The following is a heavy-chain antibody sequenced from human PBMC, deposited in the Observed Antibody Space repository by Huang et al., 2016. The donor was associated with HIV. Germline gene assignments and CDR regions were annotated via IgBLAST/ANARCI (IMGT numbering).Heavy chain of an antibody. CDR3: SPTGDDYFYYYMDV. J-gene: IGHJ6*03. V-gene: IGHV3-49*03. Sequence: VESGGDAVQSGRSLRLSCRGSGFIFNDFAINWFRQSPRKGMEWLGFGGSIAFGGASKSAPSVKDRFSVSRDEAKNVAFLQMENLQVDDTAVYYCSPTGDDYFYYYMDVWGNGTTVIVS. D-gene: IGHD4-17*01. CDR2: GGSIAFGGAS. CDR1: GFIFNDFA.